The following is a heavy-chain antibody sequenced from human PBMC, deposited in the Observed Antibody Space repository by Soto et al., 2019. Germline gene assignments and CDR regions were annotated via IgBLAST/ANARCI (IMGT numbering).Heavy chain of an antibody. Sequence: QVQLQESGPGLVKPSETLSLTCTVSGGSIGNSYWSWIRQSPGKGLEWIGYIYYSGSSNYNPSLKSRSSIPVDTSKNQFSLKLSSVTAADTAVYYCARHSSSWPIFDYWGQGTLVIVSS. CDR2: IYYSGSS. CDR1: GGSIGNSY. D-gene: IGHD6-13*01. V-gene: IGHV4-59*08. J-gene: IGHJ4*02. CDR3: ARHSSSWPIFDY.